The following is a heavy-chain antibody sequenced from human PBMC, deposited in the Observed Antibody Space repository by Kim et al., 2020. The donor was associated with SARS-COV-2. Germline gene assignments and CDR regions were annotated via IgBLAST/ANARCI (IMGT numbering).Heavy chain of an antibody. CDR1: GGSFSGYY. CDR2: INHSGRT. J-gene: IGHJ4*01. Sequence: SETLSLTCAVYGGSFSGYYWSWIRQPPGKGLEWIGEINHSGRTNYNPSLKSRVTISVDTSKNQFSLKLTSVTAADTAVYYCARRLSNTSGWGSPYCDLWGQESWSPSPQ. CDR3: ARRLSNTSGWGSPYCDL. D-gene: IGHD3-10*01. V-gene: IGHV4-34*01.